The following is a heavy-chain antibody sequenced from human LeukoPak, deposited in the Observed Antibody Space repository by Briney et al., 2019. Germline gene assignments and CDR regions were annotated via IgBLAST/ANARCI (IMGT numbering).Heavy chain of an antibody. D-gene: IGHD3-10*01. CDR1: GFTFGDYA. V-gene: IGHV3-7*01. CDR3: ARGRALDY. J-gene: IGHJ4*02. Sequence: GGPLRLSCTASGFTFGDYAMSWVRQAPGKGLEWVANIKQDGSEKYYVDSVKGRFTISRDNAKNSLYLQMNSLRAEDTAVYYCARGRALDYWGQGTLVTVSS. CDR2: IKQDGSEK.